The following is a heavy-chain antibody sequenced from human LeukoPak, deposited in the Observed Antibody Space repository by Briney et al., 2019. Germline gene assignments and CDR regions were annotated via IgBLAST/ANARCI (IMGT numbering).Heavy chain of an antibody. J-gene: IGHJ4*02. V-gene: IGHV4-39*01. CDR2: IYYSGST. CDR3: AGLLRSIDY. D-gene: IGHD5-12*01. Sequence: PSETLSLTCTVSGGSISSSSYYWGWIRQPPGKGLEWIGSIYYSGSTYYNPSLKSRVTISVDTSKNQFSLKLSSVTAADTAVYYCAGLLRSIDYWGQGTLVTVSS. CDR1: GGSISSSSYY.